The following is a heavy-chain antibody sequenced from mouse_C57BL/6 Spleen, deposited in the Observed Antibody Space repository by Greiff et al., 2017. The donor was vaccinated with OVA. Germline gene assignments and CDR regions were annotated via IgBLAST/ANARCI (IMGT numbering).Heavy chain of an antibody. CDR1: GYTFTSYG. V-gene: IGHV1-81*01. Sequence: VQLQESGAELARPGASVKLSCKASGYTFTSYGISWVKQRTGQGLEWIGEIYPRSGNTYYNEKFKGKATLTEDKASSTAYMELRSLASEDSAVYFCARRGQTVLSMDYWGQGTSVTVSS. J-gene: IGHJ4*01. CDR3: ARRGQTVLSMDY. D-gene: IGHD2-3*01. CDR2: IYPRSGNT.